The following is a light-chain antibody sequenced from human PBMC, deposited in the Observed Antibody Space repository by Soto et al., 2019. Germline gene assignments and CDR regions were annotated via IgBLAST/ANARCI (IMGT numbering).Light chain of an antibody. V-gene: IGKV1-5*03. CDR1: QSISSW. CDR2: KAS. CDR3: QHSYTTPPWT. Sequence: DIQMTQSPSTLSASVGDRVTITCRASQSISSWLAWYQQKPGKAPKLLIYKASTLKSGVPSRFSGSGSGTEFTLTISSLQPDDFATYYCQHSYTTPPWTFGQGTKVDIK. J-gene: IGKJ1*01.